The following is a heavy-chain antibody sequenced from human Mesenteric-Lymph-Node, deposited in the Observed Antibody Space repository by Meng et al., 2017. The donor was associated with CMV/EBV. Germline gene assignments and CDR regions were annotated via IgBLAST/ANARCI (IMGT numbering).Heavy chain of an antibody. CDR1: GGSFSGYY. CDR2: INHSGST. CDR3: ARHQRWLKSEGGFNY. V-gene: IGHV4-34*01. J-gene: IGHJ4*02. Sequence: QVQVQQWGAGLLKPSATLSPTCAVYGGSFSGYYWSWIRQPPGKGLEWIGEINHSGSTNYNPSLKSRVTISVDTSKNQFSLKLSSVTAADTAVYYCARHQRWLKSEGGFNYWGQGTLVTVSS. D-gene: IGHD4-23*01.